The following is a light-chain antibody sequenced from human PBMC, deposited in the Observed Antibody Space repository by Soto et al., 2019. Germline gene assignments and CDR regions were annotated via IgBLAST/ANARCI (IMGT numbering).Light chain of an antibody. J-gene: IGKJ5*01. CDR2: GAS. Sequence: EIVMTQSPATLSMSPGEGATLSCRASQSVGTKLAWFQHKPGQAPRLLIYGASTRATGIPARFSGSGSGTEFTLTISSLQSEDFAVYFCQQYNNWPPFTFGQGTRLEIK. CDR1: QSVGTK. CDR3: QQYNNWPPFT. V-gene: IGKV3-15*01.